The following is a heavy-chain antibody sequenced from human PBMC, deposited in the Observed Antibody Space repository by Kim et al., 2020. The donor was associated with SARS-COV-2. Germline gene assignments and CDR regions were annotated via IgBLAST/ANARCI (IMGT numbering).Heavy chain of an antibody. J-gene: IGHJ4*02. CDR2: ISYDGRNK. Sequence: GGSLRLSCAASGFTFSSYAMHWVRQAPGKGLEWVAVISYDGRNKYYADSVKGRFTISRDNSKNTLYLQMNSLRAEDTAVYYCARDGYYYDSSGCLDYWGQGTLVTVSS. CDR3: ARDGYYYDSSGCLDY. CDR1: GFTFSSYA. V-gene: IGHV3-30*04. D-gene: IGHD3-22*01.